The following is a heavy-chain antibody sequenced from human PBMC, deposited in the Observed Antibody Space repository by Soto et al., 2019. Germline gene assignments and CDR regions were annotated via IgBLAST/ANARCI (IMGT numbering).Heavy chain of an antibody. CDR2: ISAYNGNT. Sequence: GASVKVSCKASGYTFTSYGISWVRQAPGQGLEWMGRISAYNGNTNYAQKLQGRVTMTTDTSTSTAYMELRSLRSDDTAVYYCARSRLDILTGYSIDYWGQGTLVTVSS. CDR1: GYTFTSYG. J-gene: IGHJ4*02. D-gene: IGHD3-9*01. V-gene: IGHV1-18*01. CDR3: ARSRLDILTGYSIDY.